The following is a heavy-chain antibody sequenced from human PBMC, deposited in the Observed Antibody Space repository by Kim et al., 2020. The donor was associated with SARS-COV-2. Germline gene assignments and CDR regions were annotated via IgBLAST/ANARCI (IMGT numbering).Heavy chain of an antibody. CDR2: ISGSGGST. D-gene: IGHD6-13*01. Sequence: GGSLRLSCAASGFTFSSYAMSWVRQAPGKGLEWVSAISGSGGSTYYADSVKGRFTISRDNSKNTLYLQMNSLRAEDTAVYYCAKDVPTSGEYSSSYYFDYWGQGTLVTVSS. CDR1: GFTFSSYA. J-gene: IGHJ4*02. CDR3: AKDVPTSGEYSSSYYFDY. V-gene: IGHV3-23*01.